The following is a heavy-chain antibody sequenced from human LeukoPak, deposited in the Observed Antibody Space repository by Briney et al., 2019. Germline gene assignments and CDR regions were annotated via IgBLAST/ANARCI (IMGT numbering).Heavy chain of an antibody. CDR3: ARGYYDSSGYYYKGYYYGMDV. Sequence: ASVKVSCKASGYTFTGYYMHWVRQAPGQGLEWMGWINPNSGGTNYAQKFQGWVTMTRDTSISTAYMELSRLRSDDTAVYYCARGYYDSSGYYYKGYYYGMDVWGQGTTVTVSS. V-gene: IGHV1-2*04. J-gene: IGHJ6*02. D-gene: IGHD3-22*01. CDR2: INPNSGGT. CDR1: GYTFTGYY.